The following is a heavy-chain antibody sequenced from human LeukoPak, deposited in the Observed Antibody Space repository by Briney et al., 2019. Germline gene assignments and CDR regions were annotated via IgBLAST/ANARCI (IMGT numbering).Heavy chain of an antibody. D-gene: IGHD5-18*01. CDR1: GGSFSGYY. CDR3: ARGRIWGYSYGYGY. J-gene: IGHJ4*02. Sequence: PSETLSLTCAVYGGSFSGYYWSWIRQPPGKGLEWIGEINHSGSTNYSPSLKSRVTISVDTSKNQFSLKLSSVTAADTAVYYCARGRIWGYSYGYGYWGQGTLVTVSS. V-gene: IGHV4-34*01. CDR2: INHSGST.